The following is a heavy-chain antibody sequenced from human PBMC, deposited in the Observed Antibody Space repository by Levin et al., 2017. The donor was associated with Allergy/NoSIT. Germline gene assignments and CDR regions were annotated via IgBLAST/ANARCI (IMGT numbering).Heavy chain of an antibody. CDR2: IKSKTDGGTT. CDR3: TTDEIYDFWSGPPNYYYGMDG. D-gene: IGHD3-3*01. J-gene: IGHJ6*02. CDR1: GFTFSNAW. Sequence: ETLSLTCAASGFTFSNAWMSWVRQAPGKGLEWVGRIKSKTDGGTTDYAAPVKGRFTISRDDSKNTLYLQMNSLKTEDTAVYYCTTDEIYDFWSGPPNYYYGMDGWGQGTTVTVSS. V-gene: IGHV3-15*01.